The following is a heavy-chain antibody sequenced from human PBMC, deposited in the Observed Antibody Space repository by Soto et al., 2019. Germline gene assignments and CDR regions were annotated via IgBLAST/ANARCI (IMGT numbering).Heavy chain of an antibody. Sequence: QVQLVQSGAEVKKPGSSVKVSCKASGGTFSSYAISWVRQAPGQGLEWMGGIIPIFGTANYAQKFQGRVTITAEKSTSTAYMEMSSLRSEDTAVYYCARAAAGTGGTLHWGQGTLVTVSS. D-gene: IGHD6-13*01. CDR3: ARAAAGTGGTLH. CDR1: GGTFSSYA. J-gene: IGHJ4*02. V-gene: IGHV1-69*06. CDR2: IIPIFGTA.